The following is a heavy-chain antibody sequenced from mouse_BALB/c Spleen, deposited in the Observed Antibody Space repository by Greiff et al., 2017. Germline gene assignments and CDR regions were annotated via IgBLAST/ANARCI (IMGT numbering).Heavy chain of an antibody. V-gene: IGHV5-9-1*01. CDR1: GFTFSSYA. J-gene: IGHJ2*01. CDR3: AYGNYGY. Sequence: EVMLVESGGGLVKPGGSLKLSCAASGFTFSSYAMSWVRQTPEKRLEWVATISSGGSYTYYPDSVKGRFTISRDNAKNTLYLQMSSLRSEDTAMYYCAYGNYGYWGQGTTLTVSS. D-gene: IGHD2-10*02. CDR2: ISSGGSYT.